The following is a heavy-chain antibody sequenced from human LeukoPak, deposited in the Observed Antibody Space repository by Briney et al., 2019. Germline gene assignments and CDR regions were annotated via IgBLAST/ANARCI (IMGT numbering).Heavy chain of an antibody. CDR3: ARKNWGRYWYFDL. V-gene: IGHV4-31*03. Sequence: SQTLSLTCTVSGGSISSGGYYWSWIRQHPGKGLEWIGYIYYSGSTYYNPSLKSRVTISVDTSNNQFSLKLSSVTTADTAVYYCARKNWGRYWYFDLWGRGTLVTVSS. D-gene: IGHD7-27*01. CDR2: IYYSGST. CDR1: GGSISSGGYY. J-gene: IGHJ2*01.